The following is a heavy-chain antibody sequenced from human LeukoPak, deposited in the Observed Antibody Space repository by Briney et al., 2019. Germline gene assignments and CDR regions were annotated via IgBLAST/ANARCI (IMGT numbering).Heavy chain of an antibody. CDR2: ISGSGGST. D-gene: IGHD2-2*01. CDR1: RFTFSSYA. Sequence: PGGSLRLSCAASRFTFSSYAMSWVRQAPGKGLEWVSAISGSGGSTYYADSVKGRFTISRDNSKNTLYLQMNSLRAEDTAVYYCAKEGKSRYCSSTSCYLDYWGQGTLVTVSS. CDR3: AKEGKSRYCSSTSCYLDY. V-gene: IGHV3-23*01. J-gene: IGHJ4*02.